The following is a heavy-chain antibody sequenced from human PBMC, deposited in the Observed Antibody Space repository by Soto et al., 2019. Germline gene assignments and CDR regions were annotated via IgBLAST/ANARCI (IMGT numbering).Heavy chain of an antibody. D-gene: IGHD2-21*02. CDR3: ARAWVVVTAPDY. V-gene: IGHV1-3*05. J-gene: IGHJ4*02. CDR1: GYTFTSYA. Sequence: QVRLVQSGAEEKKPGASVKVSCKASGYTFTSYAMHWVRQAPGQRLEWMGWINAGNGNTKYSQKFQGRVTITRDTSASTAYMKLSSRRSEDTAVYYCARAWVVVTAPDYWGQGTLVTVSS. CDR2: INAGNGNT.